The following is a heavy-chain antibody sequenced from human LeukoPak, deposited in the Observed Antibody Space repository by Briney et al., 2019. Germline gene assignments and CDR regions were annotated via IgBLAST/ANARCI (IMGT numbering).Heavy chain of an antibody. Sequence: GGSLRLSCAASGFTFSSYSMNWVRQAPGKRLEWVSHITASGTAMFYADSVKGRFTISRDNAKNSLYLQMNSLRDEDTAVYYCASSGSYRFDYWGQGTLVTVSS. CDR1: GFTFSSYS. V-gene: IGHV3-48*02. CDR2: ITASGTAM. D-gene: IGHD1-26*01. J-gene: IGHJ4*02. CDR3: ASSGSYRFDY.